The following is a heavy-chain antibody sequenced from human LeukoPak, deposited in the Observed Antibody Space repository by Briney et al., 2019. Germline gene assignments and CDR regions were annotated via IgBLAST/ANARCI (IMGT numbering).Heavy chain of an antibody. D-gene: IGHD4-17*01. CDR2: ISGSGGST. V-gene: IGHV3-23*01. Sequence: PGGSLRLSCAAFGFTFSSYAMSWVRQAPGKGLEWVSAISGSGGSTYYADSVKGRFTISRDNSKNTLYLQMNSLRVEDTAVYYCARRGESTNYGDYRFDSWGQGTLVIVSS. CDR1: GFTFSSYA. CDR3: ARRGESTNYGDYRFDS. J-gene: IGHJ4*02.